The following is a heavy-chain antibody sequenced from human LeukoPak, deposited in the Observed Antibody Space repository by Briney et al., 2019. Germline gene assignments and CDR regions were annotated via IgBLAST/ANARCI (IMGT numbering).Heavy chain of an antibody. J-gene: IGHJ4*02. CDR1: KFTFSHYG. D-gene: IGHD3-3*01. CDR3: VKEYHSRGFGAYFDY. V-gene: IGHV3-30*18. CDR2: ISSDGSIK. Sequence: GGSLRFSCTASKFTFSHYGMQWVRQAPGKGLEWVAVISSDGSIKVYADSVKGRFTLSRDNSINTVDLQMNSLRAEDTAVYYCVKEYHSRGFGAYFDYWGQGTLVTVSS.